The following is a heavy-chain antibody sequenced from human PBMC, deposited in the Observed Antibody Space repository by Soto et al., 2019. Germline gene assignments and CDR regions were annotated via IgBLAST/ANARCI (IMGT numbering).Heavy chain of an antibody. CDR2: IYSGGST. CDR3: ARSPRGPRIYGYFDL. CDR1: GFTVSSNY. J-gene: IGHJ2*01. D-gene: IGHD2-15*01. Sequence: GGSLRLSCAASGFTVSSNYMSWVRQAPGKGLEWVSVIYSGGSTYYADSVKGRFTISRDNSKNTLYLQMNSLRAEDTAVYYCARSPRGPRIYGYFDLWGRGTLVTVSS. V-gene: IGHV3-53*01.